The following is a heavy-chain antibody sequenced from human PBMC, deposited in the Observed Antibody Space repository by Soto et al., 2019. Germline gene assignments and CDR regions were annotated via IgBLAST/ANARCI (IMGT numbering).Heavy chain of an antibody. J-gene: IGHJ3*02. CDR1: GFTFSSYA. CDR3: AKSIRYYYDSSGYPDAFDI. Sequence: GGSLSLSCAASGFTFSSYAMSWVRQAPGKGLEWVSAISGSGGSTYYADSVKGRFTISRDNSKNTLYLQMNSLRAEDTAVYYCAKSIRYYYDSSGYPDAFDIWGQGTMVTVSS. V-gene: IGHV3-23*01. CDR2: ISGSGGST. D-gene: IGHD3-22*01.